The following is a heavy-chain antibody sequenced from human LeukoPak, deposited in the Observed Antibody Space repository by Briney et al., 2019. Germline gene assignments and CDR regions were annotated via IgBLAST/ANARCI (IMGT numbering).Heavy chain of an antibody. Sequence: GGSLRLSCAVPGLTFNNYAMSWVRQAPGKGLEWVSGISGRGASKYYADSVKGRFTISRDNSKNTLYPQMNSLRAEDTAVYYCARGPVWPYYFDYWGQGTLVTVSS. CDR2: ISGRGASK. D-gene: IGHD2-21*01. J-gene: IGHJ4*02. CDR1: GLTFNNYA. V-gene: IGHV3-23*01. CDR3: ARGPVWPYYFDY.